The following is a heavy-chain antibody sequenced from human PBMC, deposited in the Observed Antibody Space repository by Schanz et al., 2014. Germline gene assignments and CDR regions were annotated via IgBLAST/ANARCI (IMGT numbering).Heavy chain of an antibody. Sequence: QVQLVQSGAEVKKPGSSVTVSCKASGDTFRSYTINWVRHAPGQGLEWMGRIIPITGITNYAQKFQGRVTFTADKSTSTAYMDLSSLRSDDTAVYYCARDIQYHYDTSGPVGAFDIWGQGTVVTVSS. J-gene: IGHJ3*02. V-gene: IGHV1-69*08. CDR2: IIPITGIT. CDR3: ARDIQYHYDTSGPVGAFDI. CDR1: GDTFRSYT. D-gene: IGHD3-22*01.